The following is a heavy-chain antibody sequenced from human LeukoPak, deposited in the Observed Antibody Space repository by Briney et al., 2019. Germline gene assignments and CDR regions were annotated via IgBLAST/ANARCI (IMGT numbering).Heavy chain of an antibody. V-gene: IGHV3-30-3*01. CDR2: ISYDGSNK. CDR1: GFTFSSYA. J-gene: IGHJ6*02. CDR3: ARDPDGSGSYLAFYYYYGMDV. D-gene: IGHD3-10*01. Sequence: PGRSLRLSCAASGFTFSSYAMHWVRQAPGKGLEWVAVISYDGSNKYYADSVKGRFTISRDNSKNTLYLQMNSLRAEDTAVYYCARDPDGSGSYLAFYYYYGMDVWGQGTTVTVSS.